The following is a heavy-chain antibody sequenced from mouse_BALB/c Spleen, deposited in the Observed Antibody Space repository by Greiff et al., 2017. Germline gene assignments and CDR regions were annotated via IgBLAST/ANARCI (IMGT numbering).Heavy chain of an antibody. CDR3: ARSLDAMDY. CDR1: SYTFTDYA. V-gene: IGHV1-67*01. Sequence: QVQLKQSGPELVRPGVSVKISCKGSSYTFTDYAMHWVKQSHAKSLEWIGVISTYYGNTNYNQKFKGKATMTVDKSSSTAYMELARLTSEDSAVYYCARSLDAMDYWGQGTSVTVSS. J-gene: IGHJ4*01. CDR2: ISTYYGNT.